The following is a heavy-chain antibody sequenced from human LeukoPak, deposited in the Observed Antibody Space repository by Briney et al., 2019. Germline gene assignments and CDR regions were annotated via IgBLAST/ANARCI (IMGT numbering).Heavy chain of an antibody. D-gene: IGHD1-26*01. CDR2: ISTDGKST. CDR3: ARDGSYYRVDY. V-gene: IGHV3-74*01. J-gene: IGHJ4*02. Sequence: GGSLRLSCVASGFTFSNYWMLWVRQAPGKGLMWVSLISTDGKSTRYAESVKGRFTISRDNAKNALYLQMDILRAEDTAVYYCARDGSYYRVDYWGQGTLVTVSS. CDR1: GFTFSNYW.